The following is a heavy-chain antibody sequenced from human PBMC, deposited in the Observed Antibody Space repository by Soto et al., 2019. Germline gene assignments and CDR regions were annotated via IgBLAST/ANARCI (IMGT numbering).Heavy chain of an antibody. Sequence: SETLSLTCAVYGGSFSVYYWSWIRQPPGKGLEWIGEINHSGSTNYNPSLKSRVTISVDTSKNQFSLKLSSVTAAGTAVYYCARTGSGSLDAFDIWGQGTMVTVSS. CDR3: ARTGSGSLDAFDI. V-gene: IGHV4-34*01. CDR2: INHSGST. J-gene: IGHJ3*02. D-gene: IGHD1-26*01. CDR1: GGSFSVYY.